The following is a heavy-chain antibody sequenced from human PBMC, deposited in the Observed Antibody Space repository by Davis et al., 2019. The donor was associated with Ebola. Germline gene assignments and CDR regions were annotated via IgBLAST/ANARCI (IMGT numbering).Heavy chain of an antibody. CDR1: GFTFSNYG. CDR2: ISYDGSYI. Sequence: PGGSLRLSCAASGFTFSNYGMHWVRQAPGKGLEWVALISYDGSYIYYSDSVKGRFTISRDNAKSTLYLQMNSLTAEDTAVYYCVRTTYGAPEYWGQGTLVTVSS. V-gene: IGHV3-33*08. J-gene: IGHJ4*02. CDR3: VRTTYGAPEY. D-gene: IGHD4-17*01.